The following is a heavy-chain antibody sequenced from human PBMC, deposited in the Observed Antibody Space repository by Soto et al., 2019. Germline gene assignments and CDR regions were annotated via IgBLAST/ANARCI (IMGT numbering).Heavy chain of an antibody. CDR3: AEGVPGSYWYAGGIDY. CDR2: ISYDGNNK. D-gene: IGHD3-10*01. J-gene: IGHJ4*02. V-gene: IGHV3-30*18. Sequence: QVQLVESGGGVVQPGRSLRLSCAAAGFTFSSCGMHWVRQAPGKGLEWVAVISYDGNNKYYADSVKGRFTISRDDSKNTLYPEMNRLRAEDTGVYYWAEGVPGSYWYAGGIDYWGQGTLVTVSS. CDR1: GFTFSSCG.